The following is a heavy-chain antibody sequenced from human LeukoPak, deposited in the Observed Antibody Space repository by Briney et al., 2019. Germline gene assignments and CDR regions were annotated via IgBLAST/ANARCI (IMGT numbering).Heavy chain of an antibody. D-gene: IGHD3-9*01. J-gene: IGHJ3*02. CDR1: GGSISSSSSY. Sequence: KPSETLSLTCTVSGGSISSSSSYWGWIRQPPGKGLEWIGIIYYGGSTYYNPSLRSRVTISVDTSKNQFSLKLSSVTAADTAVYYCARDRTFYDILTGYYTSAFDIWGQGTMVTVSS. CDR2: IYYGGST. V-gene: IGHV4-39*07. CDR3: ARDRTFYDILTGYYTSAFDI.